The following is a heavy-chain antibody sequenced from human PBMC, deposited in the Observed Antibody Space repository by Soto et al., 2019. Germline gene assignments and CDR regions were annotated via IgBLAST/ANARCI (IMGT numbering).Heavy chain of an antibody. CDR2: IYPGDSDT. CDR3: ARLGEWSDYYYGMDV. CDR1: GYSFTSYW. V-gene: IGHV5-51*01. Sequence: GESLKISCKGSGYSFTSYWIGWVRQMPGKGLEWMGIIYPGDSDTRYSPSFQGQVTISADKSISTAYLQWSSLKASDTAMYYCARLGEWSDYYYGMDVWGQGTTATVSS. J-gene: IGHJ6*02. D-gene: IGHD3-3*01.